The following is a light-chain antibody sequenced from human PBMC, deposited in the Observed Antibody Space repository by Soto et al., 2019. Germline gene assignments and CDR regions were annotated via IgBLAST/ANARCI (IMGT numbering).Light chain of an antibody. CDR1: QGIRND. CDR2: AAS. J-gene: IGKJ4*01. V-gene: IGKV1-6*01. CDR3: LQDYNYPLT. Sequence: MTESPSSLYTSVGDRVTITCRASQGIRNDLGWYQQKPGKAPKLLIYAASSLQSGVPSRFSGSGSGTDFTLTISSLQPEDFATYYCLQDYNYPLTFGGGTKVDIK.